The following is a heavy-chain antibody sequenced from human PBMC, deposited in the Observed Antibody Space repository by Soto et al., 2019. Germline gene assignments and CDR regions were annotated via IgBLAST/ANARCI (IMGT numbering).Heavy chain of an antibody. CDR2: IYYSGST. V-gene: IGHV4-39*01. CDR3: ARQLTGQLVYGMDV. J-gene: IGHJ6*02. Sequence: SETLSLTCTVSGGSISSSSYYWGWIRQPPGKGLEWMGSIYYSGSTYYNPSLKSRVTISVDTSKNRFSLKLSSVTAADTAVYYCARQLTGQLVYGMDVWGQGTTVTVSS. D-gene: IGHD6-13*01. CDR1: GGSISSSSYY.